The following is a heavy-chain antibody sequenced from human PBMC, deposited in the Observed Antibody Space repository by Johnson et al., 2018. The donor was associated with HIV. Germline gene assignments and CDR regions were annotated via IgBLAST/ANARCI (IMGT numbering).Heavy chain of an antibody. CDR3: SKSQVIAVAGTDDAFDF. D-gene: IGHD6-19*01. Sequence: VQLVESGGGLVQPGGSLRLSCAASGFTVSSNYMSWVRQAPGKGREWVSVISGSGSKHNYADSVKGRFTTSRDNSKNALFLQMNSLRAEDTATYYCSKSQVIAVAGTDDAFDFWGQGTMVTVSS. J-gene: IGHJ3*01. CDR2: ISGSGSKH. CDR1: GFTVSSNY. V-gene: IGHV3-23*04.